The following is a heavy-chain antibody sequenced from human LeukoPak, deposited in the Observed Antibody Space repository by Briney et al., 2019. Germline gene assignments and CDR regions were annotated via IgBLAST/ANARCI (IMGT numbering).Heavy chain of an antibody. Sequence: GGSLRLSCAASGFTVSSNYMSWVRQAPGKGLEWVSVIYSGGSTYYADSVKGRFTISRDNSKNTLYLQMNSLRAEDTAVYYCAISTYYYDSSGYPFDYWGQGTLVTVSS. CDR1: GFTVSSNY. CDR3: AISTYYYDSSGYPFDY. J-gene: IGHJ4*02. V-gene: IGHV3-66*01. CDR2: IYSGGST. D-gene: IGHD3-22*01.